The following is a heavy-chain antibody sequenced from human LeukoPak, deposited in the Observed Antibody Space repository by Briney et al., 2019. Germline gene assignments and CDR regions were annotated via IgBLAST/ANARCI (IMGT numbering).Heavy chain of an antibody. CDR1: GGSISSYY. V-gene: IGHV4-59*01. CDR3: ARYKAASGSYYMDY. D-gene: IGHD3-10*01. Sequence: SETLSLTCTVSGGSISSYYWSWIRQPPGKGLEWIGYIYYSGSTNYNPSLKSRVTISVDTSKNQFSLKLSSVTAADTAVYYCARYKAASGSYYMDYWGQGTLVTVSS. J-gene: IGHJ4*02. CDR2: IYYSGST.